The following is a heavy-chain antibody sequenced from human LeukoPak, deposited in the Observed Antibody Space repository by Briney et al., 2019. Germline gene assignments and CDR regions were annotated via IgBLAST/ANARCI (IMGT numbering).Heavy chain of an antibody. Sequence: GASVKVSCKASGGTFSSYAISWVRQGPGQGLEWMGGIIPIFGTANYAQKFQGRVTITTDESTSTAYMELSSLRSEDTAVYYCARSSPGIGASRVWYMDVWGKGTTVTVSS. J-gene: IGHJ6*03. CDR2: IIPIFGTA. V-gene: IGHV1-69*05. CDR3: ARSSPGIGASRVWYMDV. CDR1: GGTFSSYA. D-gene: IGHD6-13*01.